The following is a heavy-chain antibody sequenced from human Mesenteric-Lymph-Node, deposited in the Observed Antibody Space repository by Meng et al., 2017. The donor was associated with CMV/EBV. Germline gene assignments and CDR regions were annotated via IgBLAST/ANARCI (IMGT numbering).Heavy chain of an antibody. J-gene: IGHJ5*02. V-gene: IGHV1-2*06. Sequence: QVQLVQSGAEVKKPGASVRVSCKASGYTFTDFDIHWVRQAPGQGLEWMGRINPNSGVSNSAQNFQGRVTMTRDTSISTAYMEIGRLTSDDTAVYYWARDNVNPKGFDPWGQETLVTVSS. CDR1: GYTFTDFD. D-gene: IGHD2/OR15-2a*01. CDR2: INPNSGVS. CDR3: ARDNVNPKGFDP.